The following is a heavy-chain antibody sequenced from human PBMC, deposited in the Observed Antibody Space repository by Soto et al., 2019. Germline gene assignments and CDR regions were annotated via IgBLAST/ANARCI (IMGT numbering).Heavy chain of an antibody. CDR3: ARAYYDFWSGSQDAFDI. CDR1: GDSVSSNSAA. D-gene: IGHD3-3*01. J-gene: IGHJ3*02. CDR2: TYYRSKWYN. V-gene: IGHV6-1*01. Sequence: SQTLSLTCAISGDSVSSNSAAWNWIRQSPSRGLEWLGRTYYRSKWYNDYAVSVKSRITINPDTSKNQFSLQLNSVTPEGTAVYYCARAYYDFWSGSQDAFDIWGQGTMVTVSS.